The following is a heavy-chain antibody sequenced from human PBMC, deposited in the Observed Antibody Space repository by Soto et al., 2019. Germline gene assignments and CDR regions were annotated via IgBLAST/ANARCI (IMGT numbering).Heavy chain of an antibody. V-gene: IGHV4-59*01. D-gene: IGHD3-9*01. CDR1: AGSISSYY. CDR2: IYYSGST. J-gene: IGHJ4*02. CDR3: ALGVTSTGFPYYFDY. Sequence: SETLSLSCTVSAGSISSYYWSWIRQPPGKGLEWIGYIYYSGSTNYNPSLKSRVTISVDTSKNQFSLKLSSVTAADTAVYYCALGVTSTGFPYYFDYWGQRTLVTGS.